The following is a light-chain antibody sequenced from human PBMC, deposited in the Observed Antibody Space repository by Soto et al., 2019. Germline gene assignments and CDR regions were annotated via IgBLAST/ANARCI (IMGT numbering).Light chain of an antibody. CDR1: KNDIGVYDF. Sequence: QSVLTQPPSASGSPGQSVTISCTGTKNDIGVYDFVSWYQHHPGKAPRLIIYEVVQRPSGVPDRFSGSKSGNTASLTVSGLLAADEADYFCKSYAGSNTYVFGSGTKV. CDR2: EVV. V-gene: IGLV2-8*01. J-gene: IGLJ1*01. CDR3: KSYAGSNTYV.